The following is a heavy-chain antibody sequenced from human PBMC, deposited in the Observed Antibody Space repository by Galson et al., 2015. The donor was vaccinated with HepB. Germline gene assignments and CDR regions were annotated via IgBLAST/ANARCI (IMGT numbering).Heavy chain of an antibody. D-gene: IGHD5-18*01. CDR2: INSDGSST. CDR1: GFTFSSYW. CDR3: ARDVDTAMGEGY. J-gene: IGHJ4*02. V-gene: IGHV3-74*01. Sequence: SLRLSCAASGFTFSSYWMHWVRQAPGKGLVWVSRINSDGSSTSYADSVKGRFTISRDNAKNTLYLQMNSLRAEDTAVYYCARDVDTAMGEGYWGQGTLVTVSS.